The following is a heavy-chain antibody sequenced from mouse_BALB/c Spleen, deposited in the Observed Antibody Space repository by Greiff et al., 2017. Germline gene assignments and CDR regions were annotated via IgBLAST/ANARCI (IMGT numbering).Heavy chain of an antibody. Sequence: VQLQESGPGLVAPSQSLSITCTVSGFSLTSYDISWIRQPPGKGLEWLGVIWTGGGTNYNSAFMSRLSISKDNSKSQVFLKMNSLQTDDTAIYYCVRDSKGAMDYWGQGTSVTVSA. CDR2: IWTGGGT. CDR1: GFSLTSYD. CDR3: VRDSKGAMDY. V-gene: IGHV2-9-2*01. J-gene: IGHJ4*01.